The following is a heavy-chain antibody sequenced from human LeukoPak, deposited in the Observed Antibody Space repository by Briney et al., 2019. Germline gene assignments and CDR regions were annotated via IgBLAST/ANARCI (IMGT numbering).Heavy chain of an antibody. CDR3: ARDRYGILTGYPPYFDY. CDR2: ISYDASNK. D-gene: IGHD3-9*01. J-gene: IGHJ4*02. V-gene: IGHV3-30*03. CDR1: GFTFNTYG. Sequence: GRSLRLSCAASGFTFNTYGMHWVRQAPGKGLEWVAVISYDASNKNYADPVKGRFTISRDYSKNTVYLQMNSLRAEDTAVYYCARDRYGILTGYPPYFDYWGQGTLVTVSS.